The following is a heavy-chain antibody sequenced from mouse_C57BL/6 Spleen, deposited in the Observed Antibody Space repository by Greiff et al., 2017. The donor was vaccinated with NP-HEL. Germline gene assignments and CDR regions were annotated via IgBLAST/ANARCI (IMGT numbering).Heavy chain of an antibody. D-gene: IGHD1-1*01. Sequence: VKVVESGPELVKPGASVKISCKASGYAFSSSWMNWVKQRPGKGLEWIGRIYPGDGDTNYNGKFKGKATLTADKSSSTAYMQLSSLTSEDSAVYFCARWILLRSDWGQGTLVTVSA. CDR3: ARWILLRSD. V-gene: IGHV1-82*01. CDR1: GYAFSSSW. CDR2: IYPGDGDT. J-gene: IGHJ3*01.